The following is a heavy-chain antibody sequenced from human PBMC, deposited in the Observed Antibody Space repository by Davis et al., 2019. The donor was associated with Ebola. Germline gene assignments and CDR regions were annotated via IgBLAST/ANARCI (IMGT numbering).Heavy chain of an antibody. CDR2: IWYDGSNK. V-gene: IGHV3-33*01. J-gene: IGHJ6*02. CDR1: GFTFSSYA. Sequence: GESLKISCAASGFTFSSYAMHWVRQAPGKGLEWVAVIWYDGSNKYYADSVKGRFTISRDNSKNTLYLQMNSLRAEDTAVYYCARGRCSSTSCYGPYYYYGMDVWGQGTTVTVSS. D-gene: IGHD2-2*01. CDR3: ARGRCSSTSCYGPYYYYGMDV.